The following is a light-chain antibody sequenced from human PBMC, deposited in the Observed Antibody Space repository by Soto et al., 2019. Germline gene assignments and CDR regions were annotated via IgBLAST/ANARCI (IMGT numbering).Light chain of an antibody. J-gene: IGKJ1*01. V-gene: IGKV1-5*03. CDR1: QTISSW. Sequence: DIRVTQSPSTLSASVGDRGTITCRASQTISSWLAWYQQKPGKAPKLLIYKASTLKSGVPSRFSGSGSGTEFTLTISSLQPDDFATYYCQHYNSYSEAFGQGTKVDIK. CDR3: QHYNSYSEA. CDR2: KAS.